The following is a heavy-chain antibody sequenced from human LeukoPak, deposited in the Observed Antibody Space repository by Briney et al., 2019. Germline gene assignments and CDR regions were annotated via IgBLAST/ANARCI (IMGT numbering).Heavy chain of an antibody. Sequence: PSETLSLTCTVSSDFFSSVTDYWAWIRQPPGKGLEWIASGDYSGGTYYNPSLESRVAISADMSKNQISLKLSSVTAADTALYYCARERGEEYSCGWYKTNFFDTWGQGTRVTVSS. D-gene: IGHD6-19*01. CDR3: ARERGEEYSCGWYKTNFFDT. CDR1: SDFFSSVTDY. V-gene: IGHV4-39*07. J-gene: IGHJ4*02. CDR2: GDYSGGT.